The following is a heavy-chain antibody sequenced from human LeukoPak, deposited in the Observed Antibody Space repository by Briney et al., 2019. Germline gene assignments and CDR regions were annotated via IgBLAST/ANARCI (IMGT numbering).Heavy chain of an antibody. CDR1: GFTLSNRW. CDR2: ITQGGSEK. Sequence: GGSLRLSCAASGFTLSNRWMTWVRQAPGKGLEWVATITQGGSEKFYVDSVKGRFTISGDNAKNSLYLQMNSLRAEDTAVYYCARDPFEYWGQGTLVTVSS. J-gene: IGHJ4*02. D-gene: IGHD2/OR15-2a*01. CDR3: ARDPFEY. V-gene: IGHV3-7*01.